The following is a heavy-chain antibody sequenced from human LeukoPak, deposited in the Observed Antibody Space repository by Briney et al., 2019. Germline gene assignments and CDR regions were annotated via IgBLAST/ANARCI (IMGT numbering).Heavy chain of an antibody. Sequence: PGGSLRLSCAASGFTFSSYGMHWVRQAPGKGLEWVANMDPTGSQKRYVDSVKGRFTISKDNPGASLYLDMHSLRAEDTAIYYCAIWTSGNYWGQGTLVTVSS. CDR2: MDPTGSQK. D-gene: IGHD1-1*01. J-gene: IGHJ4*02. V-gene: IGHV3-7*01. CDR1: GFTFSSYG. CDR3: AIWTSGNY.